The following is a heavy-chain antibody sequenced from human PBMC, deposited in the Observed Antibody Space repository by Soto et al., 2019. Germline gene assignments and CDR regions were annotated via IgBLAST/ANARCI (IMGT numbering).Heavy chain of an antibody. V-gene: IGHV3-7*01. CDR2: IKPDGSEE. D-gene: IGHD3-16*01. CDR1: GFTFNGYW. Sequence: EVLLVESGGGLVQPGGSLRLSCAASGFTFNGYWMSWVRQAPGKGLEWVAIIKPDGSEEYYVDSVKGRFTIFRDNAKNSLYLQVHSLRAEDTALYYCVRGAPYGGSDYWGQGTLVTVSS. CDR3: VRGAPYGGSDY. J-gene: IGHJ4*02.